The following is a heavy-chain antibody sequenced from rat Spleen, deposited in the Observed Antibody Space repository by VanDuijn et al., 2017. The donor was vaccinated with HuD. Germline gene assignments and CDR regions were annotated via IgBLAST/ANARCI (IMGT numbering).Heavy chain of an antibody. D-gene: IGHD1-7*01. CDR1: GFTFSDYN. Sequence: EVQLVESGGGLVQPGRSLKLSCAASGFTFSDYNMAWVRQAPKKGLEWVATISYDGSSPYYRDSVKGRFTISRDKAKSTLYLQMDSLRSEDTATYYCARHGMGYWYFDFWGPGTMVTVSS. CDR2: ISYDGSSP. J-gene: IGHJ1*01. V-gene: IGHV5-7*01. CDR3: ARHGMGYWYFDF.